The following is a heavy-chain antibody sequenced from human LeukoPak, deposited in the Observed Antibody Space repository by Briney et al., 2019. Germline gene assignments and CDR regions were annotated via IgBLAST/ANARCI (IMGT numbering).Heavy chain of an antibody. CDR2: IKSKTDGGTT. D-gene: IGHD3-10*01. CDR3: TTNYDSGLDY. J-gene: IGHJ4*01. CDR1: GFTFTNAW. Sequence: RGSPRLSCAASGFTFTNAWMSWVRQAPGRGLEWVGRIKSKTDGGTTDYAAPVKGRFTISRDDSKNTLYLQMNSLKTEDTAVYYCTTNYDSGLDYWGQGSLATVPS. V-gene: IGHV3-15*01.